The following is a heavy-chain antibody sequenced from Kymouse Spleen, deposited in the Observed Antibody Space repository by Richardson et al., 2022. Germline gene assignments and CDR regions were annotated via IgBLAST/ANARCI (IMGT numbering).Heavy chain of an antibody. J-gene: IGHJ5*02. Sequence: QLQLQESGPGLVKPSETLSLTCTVSGGSISSSSYYWGWIRQPPGKGLEWIGSIYYSGSTYYNPSLKSRVTISVDTSKNQFSLKLSSVTAADTAVYYCARHGDRGWFDPWGQGTLVTVSS. D-gene: IGHD7-27*02. CDR1: GGSISSSSYY. V-gene: IGHV4-39*01. CDR3: ARHGDRGWFDP. CDR2: IYYSGST.